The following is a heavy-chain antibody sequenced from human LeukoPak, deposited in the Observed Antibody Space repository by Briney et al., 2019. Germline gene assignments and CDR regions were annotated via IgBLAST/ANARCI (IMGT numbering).Heavy chain of an antibody. CDR2: IWYDGSNK. V-gene: IGHV3-33*01. Sequence: PGRSLRLSCAASGFTFSSYGMHWVRQAPGKGLEWVAVIWYDGSNKYYADSVKGRFTISRDNSKNTLYLQMNSLRAEDTAVYYCARGAYCSSTSCYPYSYYGMDVWGKGTTVTVSS. CDR1: GFTFSSYG. J-gene: IGHJ6*04. D-gene: IGHD2-2*01. CDR3: ARGAYCSSTSCYPYSYYGMDV.